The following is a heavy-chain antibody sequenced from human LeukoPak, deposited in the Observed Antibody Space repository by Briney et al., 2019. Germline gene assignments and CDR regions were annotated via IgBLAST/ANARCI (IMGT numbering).Heavy chain of an antibody. CDR1: GYTFTSYG. J-gene: IGHJ4*02. Sequence: GASVKVSCKASGYTFTSYGISWVRQAPGQGLEWMGWISAYNGNTNYAQKLQGRVTMTTDTSTSTAYMELRSLRSDDTAVYYCARDETLITMVRGVPCDYWGQGTLVTVSS. CDR3: ARDETLITMVRGVPCDY. D-gene: IGHD3-10*01. V-gene: IGHV1-18*01. CDR2: ISAYNGNT.